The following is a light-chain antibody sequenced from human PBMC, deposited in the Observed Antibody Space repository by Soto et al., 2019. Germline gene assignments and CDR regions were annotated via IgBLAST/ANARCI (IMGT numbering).Light chain of an antibody. CDR1: QSVRSSY. Sequence: EIVLTQSPGTLSLSPGERATISCRASQSVRSSYLAWYQQKPGQAPRLLIYGASSRATGIPDRFSGSGSGTDFTLTISRLEPEDFAVYYCQQYGSSPLYTFGQGNKLEIK. J-gene: IGKJ2*01. CDR3: QQYGSSPLYT. V-gene: IGKV3-20*01. CDR2: GAS.